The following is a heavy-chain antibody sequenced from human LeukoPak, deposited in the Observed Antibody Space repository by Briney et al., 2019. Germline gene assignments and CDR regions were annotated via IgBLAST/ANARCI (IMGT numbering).Heavy chain of an antibody. D-gene: IGHD2-2*01. Sequence: GGSLRLSCAASGFTFSNAWMSWVRQAPGKGLEWVRRIKSKTDGGTTDYAAPVKGRFTISRDDSKNTLYLQMNSLKTEDTAVYYCTTDRDIVVVPAGDAFDIWGQGTMVTVSS. CDR3: TTDRDIVVVPAGDAFDI. J-gene: IGHJ3*02. CDR2: IKSKTDGGTT. CDR1: GFTFSNAW. V-gene: IGHV3-15*01.